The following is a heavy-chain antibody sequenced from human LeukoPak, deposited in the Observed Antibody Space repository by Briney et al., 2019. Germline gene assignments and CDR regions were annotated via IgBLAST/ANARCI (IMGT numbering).Heavy chain of an antibody. V-gene: IGHV3-9*01. CDR3: AKASYDSSGYYYYYYMDV. CDR1: GFTFDDYA. J-gene: IGHJ6*03. CDR2: ISWNSGSI. D-gene: IGHD3-22*01. Sequence: GGSLRLSCAASGFTFDDYAMHWVRQAPGKGLEWVSGISWNSGSIGYADSVKGRFTISRDNSKNTLYLQMNSLRAEDTAVYYCAKASYDSSGYYYYYYMDVWGKGTTVTVSS.